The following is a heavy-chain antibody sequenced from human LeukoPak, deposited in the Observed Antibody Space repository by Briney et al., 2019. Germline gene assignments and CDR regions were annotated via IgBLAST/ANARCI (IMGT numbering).Heavy chain of an antibody. D-gene: IGHD1-14*01. V-gene: IGHV4-61*01. J-gene: IGHJ4*02. CDR2: IYYSGST. CDR3: AKDLSRIGGFDFDY. CDR1: GGSVNSGTYY. Sequence: SETLSLTCTVSGGSVNSGTYYWSWIRQPPGKGLEWIGFIYYSGSTNYNPSLKSRVTISVDTSKNQFSLKLNSVTAADTAVYYCAKDLSRIGGFDFDYWGQGTLVTVSS.